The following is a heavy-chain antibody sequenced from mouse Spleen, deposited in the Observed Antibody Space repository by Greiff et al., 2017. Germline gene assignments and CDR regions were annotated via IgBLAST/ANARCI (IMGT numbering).Heavy chain of an antibody. V-gene: IGHV1-50*01. CDR2: IDPSDSYT. CDR3: AVWDWFAY. CDR1: GYTFTSYW. J-gene: IGHJ3*01. D-gene: IGHD2-10*02. Sequence: QVQLKQPGAELVKPGASVKLSCKASGYTFTSYWMQWVKQRPGQGLEWIGEIDPSDSYTNYNQKFKGKATLTVDTSSSTAYMQLSSLTSEDSAVYYCAVWDWFAYWGQGTLVTVSA.